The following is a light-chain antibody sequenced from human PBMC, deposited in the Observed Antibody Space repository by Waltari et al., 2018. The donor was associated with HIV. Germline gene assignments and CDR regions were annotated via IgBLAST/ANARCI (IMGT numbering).Light chain of an antibody. Sequence: QSALTQPRSVSGSPGQSVTISCTGTSSDVGGYNYVSWYQQHPGKAPKLMIYAVSKRPSGVPDRFSGSKSGNTASLTISGLQAEDEADYYCCSYAGSYTSWVFGGGTKLTVL. CDR2: AVS. CDR3: CSYAGSYTSWV. CDR1: SSDVGGYNY. J-gene: IGLJ3*02. V-gene: IGLV2-11*01.